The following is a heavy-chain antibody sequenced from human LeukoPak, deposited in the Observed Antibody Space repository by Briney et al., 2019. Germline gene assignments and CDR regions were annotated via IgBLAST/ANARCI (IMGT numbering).Heavy chain of an antibody. Sequence: GGSLRLSCAASGFTFSIYWMSWVRQAPGKGLEWVSVIYSGGSTYSADSVKGRFTISRDNSKNTLFLQMNSLRAEDTAVYYCAREGPGRPIDYWGQGTLVTVSS. D-gene: IGHD1-26*01. CDR3: AREGPGRPIDY. V-gene: IGHV3-66*01. J-gene: IGHJ4*02. CDR1: GFTFSIYW. CDR2: IYSGGST.